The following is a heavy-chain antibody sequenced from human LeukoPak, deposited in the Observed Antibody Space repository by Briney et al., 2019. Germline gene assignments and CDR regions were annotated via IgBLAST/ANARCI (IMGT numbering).Heavy chain of an antibody. D-gene: IGHD3-22*01. CDR2: IEQGGSEK. V-gene: IGHV3-7*01. CDR3: ARGWVADQYDSSGYYQRPAFDY. J-gene: IGHJ4*02. CDR1: GFTSTHYW. Sequence: GGSLRLSCAASGFTSTHYWMTWVRQAPGKGLEWVANIEQGGSEKYYVDSVKGRFTISRDNAKNSVYLQMNSLRAEDAAVYYCARGWVADQYDSSGYYQRPAFDYWGQGTLVTVSS.